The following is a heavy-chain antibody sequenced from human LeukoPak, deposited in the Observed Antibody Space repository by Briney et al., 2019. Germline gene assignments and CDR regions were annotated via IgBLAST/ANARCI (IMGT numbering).Heavy chain of an antibody. CDR2: IIPIFGTA. V-gene: IGHV1-69*06. J-gene: IGHJ4*02. CDR1: GGTFSSYA. D-gene: IGHD5-24*01. Sequence: SVKVSCKASGGTFSSYAISWVRQAPGQGLEWMGGIIPIFGTANYAQKFQGRVTITADKSTSTAYMELSSLRSEDTAVYYCARGPKEMATTAFDYWGQGTLVTVSS. CDR3: ARGPKEMATTAFDY.